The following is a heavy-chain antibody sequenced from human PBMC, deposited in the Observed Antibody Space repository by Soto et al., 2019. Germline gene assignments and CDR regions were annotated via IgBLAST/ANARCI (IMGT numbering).Heavy chain of an antibody. V-gene: IGHV4-38-2*02. D-gene: IGHD6-19*01. Sequence: PSETLSLTCAVSGYSISSGYYWGWIRQPPGKGLEWIGSIYHSGSTYYNPSLKSRVTISVDTSKNQFSLKLSSVTAADTAVYYCAREGRGYSSGWYGRYYFDYWGQGTLVTVSS. CDR3: AREGRGYSSGWYGRYYFDY. CDR2: IYHSGST. CDR1: GYSISSGYY. J-gene: IGHJ4*02.